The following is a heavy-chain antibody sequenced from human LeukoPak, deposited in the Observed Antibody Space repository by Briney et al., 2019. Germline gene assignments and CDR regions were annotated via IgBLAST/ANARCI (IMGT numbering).Heavy chain of an antibody. CDR1: GGSVSSGSYF. J-gene: IGHJ4*02. V-gene: IGHV4-61*01. Sequence: SETLSLTCTVSGGSVSSGSYFWSWIRQPPGKGLEWIGYIYYSGSTNYTPSLKSRVTISVDTSKNQFSLKLSSVAAADTAVYYCARVKWELLQLDYWGQGTLVTVSS. CDR2: IYYSGST. CDR3: ARVKWELLQLDY. D-gene: IGHD1-26*01.